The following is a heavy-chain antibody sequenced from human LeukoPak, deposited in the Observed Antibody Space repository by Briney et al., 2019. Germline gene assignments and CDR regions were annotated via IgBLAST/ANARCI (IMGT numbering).Heavy chain of an antibody. CDR2: IRYNGSNK. D-gene: IGHD3-3*01. Sequence: QPGGSLRLSCAASGFTFSSYGMHWVRQAPGKGLEWVAFIRYNGSNKYYADSVKGRFTISRDNSKNTLYLQMNSLRAEDTAVYYCAKDLEGLHDWFDPWGQGTLVTVSS. J-gene: IGHJ5*02. CDR3: AKDLEGLHDWFDP. V-gene: IGHV3-30*02. CDR1: GFTFSSYG.